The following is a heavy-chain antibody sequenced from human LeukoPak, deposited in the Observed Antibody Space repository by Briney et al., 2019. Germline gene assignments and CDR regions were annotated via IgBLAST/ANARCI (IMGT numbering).Heavy chain of an antibody. J-gene: IGHJ4*02. CDR3: ARGEYGDHRN. D-gene: IGHD4-17*01. CDR1: GGSFSGYY. CDR2: INHSGST. Sequence: PSETLSLTCAVYGGSFSGYYWSWIRQPPGKGLEWIGEINHSGSTNYNPPLKSRVTISVDTSKNQFSLKLNSVTAADTAVYYCARGEYGDHRNWGQGTLVTVSS. V-gene: IGHV4-34*01.